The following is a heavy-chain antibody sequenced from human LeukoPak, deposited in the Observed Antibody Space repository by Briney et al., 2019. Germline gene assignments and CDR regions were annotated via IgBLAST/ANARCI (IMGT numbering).Heavy chain of an antibody. Sequence: ASVKVSCKASGYTFTSYGISWVRQAPGQGLEWMGWISAYNGNTNYAQKLQGRVTMTTDTSTSTAYMELSRLRSDDTAVYYCARDRKRKSRYDSSGYYYDAFDIWGQGTMVTVSS. CDR3: ARDRKRKSRYDSSGYYYDAFDI. J-gene: IGHJ3*02. D-gene: IGHD3-22*01. CDR1: GYTFTSYG. V-gene: IGHV1-18*01. CDR2: ISAYNGNT.